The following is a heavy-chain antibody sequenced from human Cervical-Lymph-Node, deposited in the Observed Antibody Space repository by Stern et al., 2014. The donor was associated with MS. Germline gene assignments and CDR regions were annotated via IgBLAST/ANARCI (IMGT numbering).Heavy chain of an antibody. CDR2: IYSGGST. CDR3: ARAWDWGLAAYDY. D-gene: IGHD3/OR15-3a*01. J-gene: IGHJ4*02. CDR1: GFTVSSNY. V-gene: IGHV3-53*01. Sequence: EVQLVESGGGLIQPGGSLRLSCAASGFTVSSNYMSWVRQAPGKGLEWVSVIYSGGSTYYADSVKGRFTISRDNSKNTLYLQMNSLRAEDTAVYYCARAWDWGLAAYDYWGQGTLVTVSS.